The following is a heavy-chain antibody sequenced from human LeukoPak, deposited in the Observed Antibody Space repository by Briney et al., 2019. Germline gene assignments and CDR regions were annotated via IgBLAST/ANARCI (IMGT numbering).Heavy chain of an antibody. CDR1: GSTFSDYY. Sequence: GGSLRLSCAASGSTFSDYYMRWIRQAPGKGLEWISYISSRGAYTTYADSVRGRFTISRDNAKNSLYLQMSSLRAEDTAVYYCARDGGLGELSLSRLDAFDIWGQGTMVTVSS. CDR2: ISSRGAYT. CDR3: ARDGGLGELSLSRLDAFDI. V-gene: IGHV3-11*06. D-gene: IGHD3-16*02. J-gene: IGHJ3*02.